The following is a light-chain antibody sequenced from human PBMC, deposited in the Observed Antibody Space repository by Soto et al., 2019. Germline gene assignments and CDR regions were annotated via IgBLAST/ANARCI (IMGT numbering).Light chain of an antibody. Sequence: AIRMTQSPSSLSASTGDRVTITCRASQGIGSYLAWYQQKPGKAPKLLIYAASTLQSGVPSRFSGSGSGTDFTLTISCLQSEDFATYYCQQYYSYPCRFGQGTKVEIK. CDR3: QQYYSYPCR. CDR1: QGIGSY. V-gene: IGKV1-8*01. CDR2: AAS. J-gene: IGKJ1*01.